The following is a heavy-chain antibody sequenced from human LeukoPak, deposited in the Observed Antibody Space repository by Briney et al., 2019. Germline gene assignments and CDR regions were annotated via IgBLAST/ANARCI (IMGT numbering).Heavy chain of an antibody. D-gene: IGHD5-12*01. CDR2: INHSGST. CDR1: GGSVTSYY. Sequence: SETLSLTCSVSGGSVTSYYWNWVRQPPGKGLEWIGDINHSGSTNYNPPLKSRVTISVDTSKNQFSLKLSSVTAADTAVYYCARERVATPYHFDYWGQGTLVTVSS. J-gene: IGHJ4*02. CDR3: ARERVATPYHFDY. V-gene: IGHV4-34*01.